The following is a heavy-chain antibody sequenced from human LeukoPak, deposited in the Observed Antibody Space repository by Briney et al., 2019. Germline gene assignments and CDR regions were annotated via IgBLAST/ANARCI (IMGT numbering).Heavy chain of an antibody. J-gene: IGHJ3*02. CDR3: AAPRTRDYYYDSSGYYFSDAFDI. CDR1: GGSFSGYY. D-gene: IGHD3-22*01. CDR2: INHSGST. V-gene: IGHV4-34*01. Sequence: PSETLSLTCAVYGGSFSGYYWSWIRQPPGKGLEWIGEINHSGSTNYNPSLKSRVTISVDTSKNQFSLKLSSVTAADTAVYYCAAPRTRDYYYDSSGYYFSDAFDIWGQGQWSPSLQ.